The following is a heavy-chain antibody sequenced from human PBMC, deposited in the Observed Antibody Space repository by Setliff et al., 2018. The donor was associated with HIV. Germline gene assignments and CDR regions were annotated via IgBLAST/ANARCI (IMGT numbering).Heavy chain of an antibody. CDR2: VSHRGTT. Sequence: SETLSLTCAVSGDSISGGYYWAWIRQAPGKGLEWVGSVSHRGTTYYKSSLKSRVTIAADTPKNQVSLNLRAVTAADTAVYYCANMQWASNAWYSFDYWGQGALVTVS. CDR3: ANMQWASNAWYSFDY. J-gene: IGHJ4*02. D-gene: IGHD6-19*01. V-gene: IGHV4-38-2*01. CDR1: GDSISGGYY.